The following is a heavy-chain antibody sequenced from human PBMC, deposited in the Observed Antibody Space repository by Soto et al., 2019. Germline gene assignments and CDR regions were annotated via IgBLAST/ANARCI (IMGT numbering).Heavy chain of an antibody. CDR3: ARKDKSGYFNWFDP. CDR2: IFPSDSDT. D-gene: IGHD3-22*01. CDR1: GYKFTSSW. V-gene: IGHV5-51*01. Sequence: GESLKISCRASGYKFTSSWIAWVRQMPGKGLEWMGIIFPSDSDTRYSPSFQGQVTISADRSTSTVFLQWASLKASDTAVYFCARKDKSGYFNWFDPWGQGTLVTVSS. J-gene: IGHJ5*02.